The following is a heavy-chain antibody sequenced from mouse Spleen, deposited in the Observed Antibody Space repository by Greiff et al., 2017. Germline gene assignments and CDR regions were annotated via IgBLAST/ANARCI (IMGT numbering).Heavy chain of an antibody. Sequence: EVQLQESGPGLVKPSQSLSLTCSVTGYSITSGYYWNWIRQFPGNKLEWMGYISYDGSNNYNPSLKNRISITRDTSKNQFFLKLNSVTTEDTATYYCARGGSSPYYFDYWGQGTTLTVSS. J-gene: IGHJ2*01. D-gene: IGHD1-1*01. CDR2: ISYDGSN. CDR3: ARGGSSPYYFDY. V-gene: IGHV3-6*01. CDR1: GYSITSGYY.